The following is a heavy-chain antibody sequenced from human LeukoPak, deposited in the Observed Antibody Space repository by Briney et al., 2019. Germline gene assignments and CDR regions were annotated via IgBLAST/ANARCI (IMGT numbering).Heavy chain of an antibody. Sequence: SQTLSLTCTVSGGSISSGGYYWSWIRQPPGKGLEWIGYIYHSGSTYYNPSLKSRVTISVDRSKNQFSLKLSSVTAADTAVYYGARGDIVATQDNWFDPWGQGTLVTVSS. J-gene: IGHJ5*02. CDR3: ARGDIVATQDNWFDP. V-gene: IGHV4-30-2*01. CDR2: IYHSGST. D-gene: IGHD5-12*01. CDR1: GGSISSGGYY.